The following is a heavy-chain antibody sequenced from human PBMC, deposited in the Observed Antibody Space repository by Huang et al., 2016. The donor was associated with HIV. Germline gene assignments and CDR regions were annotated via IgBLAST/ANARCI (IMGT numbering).Heavy chain of an antibody. CDR1: GGTFSSYA. CDR3: ARARGYYDSSVSYYFDY. Sequence: QVQLVQSGAEVKKPGSSVKVSCKASGGTFSSYAISWVRQAHGQGLEWMGGIIPIFGTANYAQKFQGRVTITADESTSTAYMELSSLRSEDTAVYYCARARGYYDSSVSYYFDYWGQGTLVTVSS. J-gene: IGHJ4*02. CDR2: IIPIFGTA. V-gene: IGHV1-69*13. D-gene: IGHD3-22*01.